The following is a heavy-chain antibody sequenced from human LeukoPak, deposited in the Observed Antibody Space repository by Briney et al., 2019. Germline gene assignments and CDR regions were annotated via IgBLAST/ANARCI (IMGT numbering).Heavy chain of an antibody. V-gene: IGHV1-46*01. Sequence: ASVKVSCKASGYTFTSYYMHWVRQAPGQGFEWMGIINPSGGSTSYAQKFQGRVTMTRDTSTSTVYMELSSLRSEDTAVYYCASGPLLPTVTTPKLNYYYYMDVWGKGTTVTVSS. CDR3: ASGPLLPTVTTPKLNYYYYMDV. CDR1: GYTFTSYY. D-gene: IGHD4-17*01. CDR2: INPSGGST. J-gene: IGHJ6*03.